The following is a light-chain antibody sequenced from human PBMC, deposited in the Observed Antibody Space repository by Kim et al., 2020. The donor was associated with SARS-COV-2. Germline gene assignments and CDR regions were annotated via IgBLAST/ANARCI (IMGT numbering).Light chain of an antibody. V-gene: IGLV3-1*01. CDR3: QAWDSSTGV. CDR1: KLGDKY. Sequence: ESPGQPDSITSSGDKLGDKYVCWYQQKPGQSPVRVIYEDSRRPSGIPERFLGSNSGNTATLTISGTQAMDEADYYCQAWDSSTGVFGGGTQLTVL. J-gene: IGLJ3*02. CDR2: EDS.